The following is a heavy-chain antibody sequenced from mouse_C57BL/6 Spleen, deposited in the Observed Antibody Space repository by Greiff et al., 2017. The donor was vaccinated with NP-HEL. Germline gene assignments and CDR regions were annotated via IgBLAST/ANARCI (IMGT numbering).Heavy chain of an antibody. CDR3: ARHEAAFTTVVADFDY. CDR2: FYPGSGSI. V-gene: IGHV1-62-2*01. J-gene: IGHJ2*01. Sequence: QVQLQQSGAELVKPGASVKLSCKASGYTFTEYTIHWVKQRSGQGLEWIGWFYPGSGSIKYNEKFKDKATLTADKSSSTVYMELSRLTSEDSAFYFCARHEAAFTTVVADFDYWGQGTTLTVSS. CDR1: GYTFTEYT. D-gene: IGHD1-1*01.